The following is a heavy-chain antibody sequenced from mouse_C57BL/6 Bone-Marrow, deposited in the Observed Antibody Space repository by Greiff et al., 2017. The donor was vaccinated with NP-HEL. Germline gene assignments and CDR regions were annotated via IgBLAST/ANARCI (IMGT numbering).Heavy chain of an antibody. V-gene: IGHV6-3*01. CDR1: GFTFSNYW. Sequence: DVKLVESGGGLVQPGGSMKLSCVASGFTFSNYWMNWVRQSPEKGLEWVAQIRLKSDNYATHYAESVKGRFTISRDDSKSSVYLQMNNLRAEDTGIYYCTVDYGRYYYAMDYWGQGTSVTVSS. D-gene: IGHD2-4*01. J-gene: IGHJ4*01. CDR3: TVDYGRYYYAMDY. CDR2: IRLKSDNYAT.